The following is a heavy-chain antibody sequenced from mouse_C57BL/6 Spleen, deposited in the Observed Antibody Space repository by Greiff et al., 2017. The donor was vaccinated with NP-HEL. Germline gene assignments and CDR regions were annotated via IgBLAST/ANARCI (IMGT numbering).Heavy chain of an antibody. CDR3: ARSGSYDYDGAWFAY. CDR2: INPSTGGT. D-gene: IGHD2-4*01. J-gene: IGHJ3*01. Sequence: VQLQQSGPELVKPGASVKISCKASGYSFTGYYMNWVKQSPEKSLEWIGEINPSTGGTTYNQKFKAKATLTVDKSSSTAYMQLKSLTSEDSAVYYCARSGSYDYDGAWFAYWGQGTLVTVSA. V-gene: IGHV1-42*01. CDR1: GYSFTGYY.